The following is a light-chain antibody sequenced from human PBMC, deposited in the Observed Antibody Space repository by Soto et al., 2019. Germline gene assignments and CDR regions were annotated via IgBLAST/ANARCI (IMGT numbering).Light chain of an antibody. J-gene: IGLJ1*01. CDR2: EVR. Sequence: ALRQPASVCGSRGKSINIACTGNISDIGGYDYVSWYQQRPGKAPKLMIYEVRYRPSGVSNRFSGSKYGNTASLTISGLQADDEADYYCCSYTRTSNHSFFGSGTKVTVL. V-gene: IGLV2-14*01. CDR3: CSYTRTSNHSF. CDR1: ISDIGGYDY.